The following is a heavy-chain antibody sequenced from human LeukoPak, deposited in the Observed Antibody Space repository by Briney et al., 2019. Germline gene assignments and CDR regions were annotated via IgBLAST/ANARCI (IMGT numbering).Heavy chain of an antibody. CDR2: ISSNGDTT. Sequence: GGSLRLSCSASGFIFSSYAMYWVRQAPGKGLEYVSAISSNGDTTYYADSVKGRFTISRDNSKNTLYLQMSSLRAEDTAVYYCVKDHTYGALWFDPWGQGTLVTVSS. J-gene: IGHJ5*02. CDR3: VKDHTYGALWFDP. V-gene: IGHV3-64D*09. CDR1: GFIFSSYA. D-gene: IGHD4-17*01.